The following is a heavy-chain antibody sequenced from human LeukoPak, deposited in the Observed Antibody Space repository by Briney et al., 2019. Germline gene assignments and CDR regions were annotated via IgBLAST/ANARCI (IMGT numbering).Heavy chain of an antibody. Sequence: GGSLRLSCAASGFTFSSYSMNWVRQAPGKGLEWVSSISSSSSYIYYADSVKGRFTISRDNAKNSLYRQMNSLRAEDTAVYYCARDQGLELSFFDYWGQGTLVTVSS. V-gene: IGHV3-21*01. D-gene: IGHD1-7*01. CDR2: ISSSSSYI. CDR3: ARDQGLELSFFDY. CDR1: GFTFSSYS. J-gene: IGHJ4*02.